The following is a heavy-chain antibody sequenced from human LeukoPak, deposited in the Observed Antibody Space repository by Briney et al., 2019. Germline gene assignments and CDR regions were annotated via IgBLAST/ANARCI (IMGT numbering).Heavy chain of an antibody. V-gene: IGHV4-38-2*01. CDR3: ARAYSSGWYFNWFDP. CDR2: IYYDESA. CDR1: GYSLSSGYY. Sequence: SETLSLTCVVSGYSLSSGYYWAWIRQPPGKGPEWIGHIYYDESAYYNPSLKSRVTISIDTSKNQFSLKLSSVSAADTAVYYCARAYSSGWYFNWFDPWGQGTLVTVSS. J-gene: IGHJ5*02. D-gene: IGHD6-13*01.